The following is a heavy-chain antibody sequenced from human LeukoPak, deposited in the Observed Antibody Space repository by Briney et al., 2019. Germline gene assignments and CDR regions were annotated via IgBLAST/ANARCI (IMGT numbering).Heavy chain of an antibody. CDR3: ARGNDILGGSRAPFDP. CDR2: IKSKTDGGTT. V-gene: IGHV3-15*07. Sequence: GGSLRLSCAASGFTFSNAWMNWVRQAPGKGLEWVGRIKSKTDGGTTDYAAPVKGRFTISRDDSKNTLYLQMNSLKTEDTAVYYCARGNDILGGSRAPFDPWGQGTLVTVSS. D-gene: IGHD1-26*01. CDR1: GFTFSNAW. J-gene: IGHJ5*02.